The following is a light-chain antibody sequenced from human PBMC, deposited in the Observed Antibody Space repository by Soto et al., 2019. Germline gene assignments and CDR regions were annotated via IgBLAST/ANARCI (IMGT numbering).Light chain of an antibody. CDR1: QGIRND. V-gene: IGKV1-6*01. CDR2: AAS. CDR3: QHYGGMWA. J-gene: IGKJ1*01. Sequence: AIQMTQSPSSLSASVGDRVTIACRSSQGIRNDLGWYQQKPGKAPKLLIYAASTLQSGVPSRFSGSGYGTEFILTINSLQPEDFATYCCQHYGGMWAFGQGTKVDI.